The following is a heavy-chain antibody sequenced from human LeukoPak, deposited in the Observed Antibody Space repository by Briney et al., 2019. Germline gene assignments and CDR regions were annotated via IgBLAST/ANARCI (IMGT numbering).Heavy chain of an antibody. J-gene: IGHJ4*02. V-gene: IGHV4-34*01. CDR3: ATGDYLDY. CDR2: INHSGST. Sequence: SETLSLTCAVSGGSFSGYYWNWIRQPPGKGLEWIGEINHSGSTSYNPSLKSRVTISVDTSKNQFSLKLSSVTAADTAVYYCATGDYLDYWGQGTLVTVSS. CDR1: GGSFSGYY.